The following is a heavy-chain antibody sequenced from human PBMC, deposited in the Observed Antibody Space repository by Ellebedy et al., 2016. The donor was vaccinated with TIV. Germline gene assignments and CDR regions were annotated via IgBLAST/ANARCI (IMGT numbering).Heavy chain of an antibody. J-gene: IGHJ4*02. D-gene: IGHD3-10*01. V-gene: IGHV3-23*01. Sequence: GESLKISCAVSGFIFNNFAMSWVRQAPGKGLEWVSTISANGGSMYYADSVKGRFTISRDNSKDTLYLQMNSLRAEDTAVYYCAKRQPTLVRGIRSYYFDYWGQGTLVTV. CDR2: ISANGGSM. CDR3: AKRQPTLVRGIRSYYFDY. CDR1: GFIFNNFA.